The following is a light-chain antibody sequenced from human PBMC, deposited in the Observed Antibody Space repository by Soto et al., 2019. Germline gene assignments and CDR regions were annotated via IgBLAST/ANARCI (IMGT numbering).Light chain of an antibody. Sequence: DVQMTQSPSSLSAFVGDRVTITCRASQGIAPYLAWFQQKPGKVPKLLIYATSTLQTGVPSRFSGSGSGTDFTLTSTSLQPEDVATYYCQKYNSAHLTFGGGTKVEIK. CDR1: QGIAPY. V-gene: IGKV1-27*01. CDR3: QKYNSAHLT. J-gene: IGKJ4*01. CDR2: ATS.